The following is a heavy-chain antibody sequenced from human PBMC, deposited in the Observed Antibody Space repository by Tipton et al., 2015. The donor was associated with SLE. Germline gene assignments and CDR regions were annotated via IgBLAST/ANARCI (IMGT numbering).Heavy chain of an antibody. D-gene: IGHD4-17*01. CDR1: GFSFRSYW. V-gene: IGHV3-7*01. J-gene: IGHJ4*02. CDR3: ARGTVTPDY. CDR2: IMEDGSEK. Sequence: SLRLSCAASGFSFRSYWMSWVRQAPGKGLEWVADIMEDGSEKNYVDSVKGRFTISRDNAKNSLYLQMNSLRAEDAAVYYCARGTVTPDYWGQGTLVTVSS.